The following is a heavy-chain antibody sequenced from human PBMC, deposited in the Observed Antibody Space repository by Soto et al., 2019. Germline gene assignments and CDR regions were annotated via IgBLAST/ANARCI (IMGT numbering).Heavy chain of an antibody. CDR3: ARLGYYYDSSGYFSYGMDV. V-gene: IGHV5-51*01. Sequence: PGESLISCKGSGYSFTSYWIGWVRQMPGKGLEWMGIIYPGDSDTRYSPSFQGQVTISADKSISTAYLQWSSLKASDTAMYYCARLGYYYDSSGYFSYGMDVWGQGTTVTVSS. CDR2: IYPGDSDT. J-gene: IGHJ6*02. D-gene: IGHD3-22*01. CDR1: GYSFTSYW.